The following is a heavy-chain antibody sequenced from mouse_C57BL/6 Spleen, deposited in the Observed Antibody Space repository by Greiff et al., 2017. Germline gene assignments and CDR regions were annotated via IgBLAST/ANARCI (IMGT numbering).Heavy chain of an antibody. CDR1: GFTFSDYG. CDR3: ARGIGFYAMVY. Sequence: EVQVVESGGGLVKPGGSLKLSCAASGFTFSDYGMHWVRQAPEKGLEWVAYISSGSSTIYYADTVKGRFTISRDNAKNTLFLQMTSLRSEDTAMYYCARGIGFYAMVYWGQGTSVTVSS. CDR2: ISSGSSTI. J-gene: IGHJ4*01. V-gene: IGHV5-17*01.